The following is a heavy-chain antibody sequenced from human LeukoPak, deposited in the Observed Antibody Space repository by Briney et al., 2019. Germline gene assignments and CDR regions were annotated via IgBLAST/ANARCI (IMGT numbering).Heavy chain of an antibody. CDR2: ISSSGSTI. Sequence: GGSLRLSCAASGFTFSSYEMNWVRQAPGKGLEWVSYISSSGSTIYYADSVKGRFTISRDNAKNSLHLQMNSLGAEDTAVYYCARAHIVVVPAAIPSYYYGMDVWGQGTTVTVSS. J-gene: IGHJ6*02. D-gene: IGHD2-2*01. CDR1: GFTFSSYE. CDR3: ARAHIVVVPAAIPSYYYGMDV. V-gene: IGHV3-48*03.